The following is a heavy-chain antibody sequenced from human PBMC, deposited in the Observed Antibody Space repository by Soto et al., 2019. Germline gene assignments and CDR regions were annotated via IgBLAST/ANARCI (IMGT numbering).Heavy chain of an antibody. J-gene: IGHJ6*02. CDR1: GYTSTNYA. CDR3: ATEPFPITMVRPPPGYGMDV. CDR2: INAGNGNT. D-gene: IGHD3-10*01. V-gene: IGHV1-3*01. Sequence: ASVNGSCKASGYTSTNYAIHWVRQAPGQRLKWMGWINAGNGNTIYAQKFQGRVTMTEDTSTDTAYMELSSLRSEDTAVYYCATEPFPITMVRPPPGYGMDVWGQGTTVTVSS.